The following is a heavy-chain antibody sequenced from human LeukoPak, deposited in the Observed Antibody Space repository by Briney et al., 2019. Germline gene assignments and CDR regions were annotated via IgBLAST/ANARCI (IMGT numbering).Heavy chain of an antibody. CDR2: IYYSGNT. Sequence: PSETLSLTCIISGASISSSAYYWGWIRQPPGKGLEWIGTIYYSGNTYYNPSLQSRVTISVVTSKNQFSLKLSSVTAADTAVYYCAREDYYDSSGSCDYWGQGTLVTVSS. D-gene: IGHD3-22*01. CDR3: AREDYYDSSGSCDY. CDR1: GASISSSAYY. J-gene: IGHJ4*02. V-gene: IGHV4-39*07.